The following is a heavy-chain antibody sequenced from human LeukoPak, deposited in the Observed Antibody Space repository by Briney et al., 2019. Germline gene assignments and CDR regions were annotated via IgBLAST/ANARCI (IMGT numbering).Heavy chain of an antibody. CDR2: IYTSGST. V-gene: IGHV4-61*02. J-gene: IGHJ6*03. Sequence: PSETLSLTYTVASGSISRGSYYWSWIRQPAGKGLEWIGRIYTSGSTNYNPSLKSRVTISVDTSKNQFSLKLSSVTAADTAVYYCARDEYYYDSSGYYGSYYYYMDVWGKGTTVTVSS. CDR3: ARDEYYYDSSGYYGSYYYYMDV. D-gene: IGHD3-22*01. CDR1: SGSISRGSYY.